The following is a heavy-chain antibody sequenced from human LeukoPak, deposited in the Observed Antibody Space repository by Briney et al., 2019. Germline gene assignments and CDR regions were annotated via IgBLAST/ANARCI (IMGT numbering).Heavy chain of an antibody. V-gene: IGHV3-73*01. CDR1: GFTFSSSD. D-gene: IGHD6-19*01. Sequence: PGGSLKLSCAASGFTFSSSDVDWVRQASGKGLEWVGRVQTKANGNTTGYAATLKGRFTISRDDSANTAYLQMNSLRTKDTALYYCTTYRSGHYWGQGTLVTVSS. CDR3: TTYRSGHY. J-gene: IGHJ4*02. CDR2: VQTKANGNTT.